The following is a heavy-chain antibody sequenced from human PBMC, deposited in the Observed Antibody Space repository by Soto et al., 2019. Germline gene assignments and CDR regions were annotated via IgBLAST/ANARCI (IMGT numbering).Heavy chain of an antibody. Sequence: GASVKVSCMASGGTFSSYAISWVRQAPGQGLEWMGGIIPIFGTANYEQKFQGRVTTTADASTSTAYVELSSMRADDTAVYYWARVKFEVGATSAFDYWGQGTLVTVSS. J-gene: IGHJ4*02. CDR1: GGTFSSYA. D-gene: IGHD1-26*01. V-gene: IGHV1-69*13. CDR2: IIPIFGTA. CDR3: ARVKFEVGATSAFDY.